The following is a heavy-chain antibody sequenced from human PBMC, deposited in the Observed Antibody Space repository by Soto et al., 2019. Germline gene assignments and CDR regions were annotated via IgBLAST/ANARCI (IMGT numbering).Heavy chain of an antibody. D-gene: IGHD1-26*01. CDR2: INAGNGNT. Sequence: ASVKVSCKASGYTFTSYAMHWVRQAPGQRLEWMGWINAGNGNTKYSQKFQGRVTITRDTSASTAYMELSSLRSEDTAVYYCARERYSGSYSDHAYYYYGMDVWGQGT. CDR1: GYTFTSYA. J-gene: IGHJ6*02. V-gene: IGHV1-3*01. CDR3: ARERYSGSYSDHAYYYYGMDV.